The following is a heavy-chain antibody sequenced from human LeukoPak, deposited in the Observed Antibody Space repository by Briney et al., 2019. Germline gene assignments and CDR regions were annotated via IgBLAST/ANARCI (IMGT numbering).Heavy chain of an antibody. CDR3: ARDGLTSPRYYYYGMDV. J-gene: IGHJ6*02. V-gene: IGHV4-31*03. Sequence: PLETLSLTCTVSGGSISSGGYYWSWIRQHPGKGLEWIGYIYYSGSTYYNPSLKSRVTISVDTSKNQFSLKLSSVTAADTAVYYCARDGLTSPRYYYYGMDVWGQGTTVTASS. CDR1: GGSISSGGYY. CDR2: IYYSGST. D-gene: IGHD3-9*01.